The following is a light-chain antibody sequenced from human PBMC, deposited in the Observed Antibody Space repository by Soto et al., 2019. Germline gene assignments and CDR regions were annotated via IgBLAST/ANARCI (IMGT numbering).Light chain of an antibody. CDR3: RQYGTSEII. J-gene: IGKJ5*01. Sequence: EIVLTQSPGTLSLSPGERATLSFRASQSLANSFIAWYQQKPGQAPRLLIYDTSSRASGIPDRFSGSGSGTDFTLTISRLETEDFAVFYCRQYGTSEIIFGQGTRL. V-gene: IGKV3-20*01. CDR1: QSLANSF. CDR2: DTS.